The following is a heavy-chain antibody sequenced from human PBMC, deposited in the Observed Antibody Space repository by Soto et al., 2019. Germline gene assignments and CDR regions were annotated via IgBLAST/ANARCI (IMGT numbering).Heavy chain of an antibody. J-gene: IGHJ6*01. D-gene: IGHD3-3*01. Sequence: PGESLKISCAGSGYGFTSYWICWVLQMPWKGLEWSGIIYPGDSDTRYSPSFQGQVTISAGKSISTAYLQWSSLEASDTAMYYCERNGKYDFWSGTAGYYYGMDVWGQGTTVPVSS. CDR2: IYPGDSDT. V-gene: IGHV5-51*01. CDR3: ERNGKYDFWSGTAGYYYGMDV. CDR1: GYGFTSYW.